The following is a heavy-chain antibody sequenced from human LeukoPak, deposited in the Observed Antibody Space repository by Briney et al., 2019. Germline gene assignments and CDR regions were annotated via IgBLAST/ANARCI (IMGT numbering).Heavy chain of an antibody. CDR1: GDSVSSNSVT. V-gene: IGHV6-1*01. J-gene: IGHJ4*02. D-gene: IGHD3-22*01. Sequence: SQTLSLTCAISGDSVSSNSVTWNWIRQSPSRGLEWLGRTFYRSRWYGDYAISVRSRMTISPDTSKNQFSLQLNSVTPEDTAVYYCARDHYDSSGPWTFDYWGQGTLVTVSS. CDR3: ARDHYDSSGPWTFDY. CDR2: TFYRSRWYG.